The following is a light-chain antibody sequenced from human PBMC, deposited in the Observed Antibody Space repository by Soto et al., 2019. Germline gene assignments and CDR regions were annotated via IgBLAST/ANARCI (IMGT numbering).Light chain of an antibody. CDR1: QSVSSDW. Sequence: TVLTQSPGTLSLSPGERAALSCRASQSVSSDWLAWYQQKPGQPPRLLIYGASNRATGIPDRFSGSGSGTDFILTISRLEPEDFAFYFCQDYHGSPPTFGQGTMVEIK. CDR2: GAS. CDR3: QDYHGSPPT. J-gene: IGKJ1*01. V-gene: IGKV3-20*01.